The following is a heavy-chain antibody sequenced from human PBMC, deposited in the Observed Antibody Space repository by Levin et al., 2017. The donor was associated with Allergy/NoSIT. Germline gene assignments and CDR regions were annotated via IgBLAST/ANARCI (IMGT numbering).Heavy chain of an antibody. CDR3: ARAQIYGSGGYYKATSGGYYYMDG. CDR1: GYTFTGYY. CDR2: INPNSGGT. Sequence: ASVKVSCKASGYTFTGYYMHWVRQAPGQGLEWMGRINPNSGGTNYAQKFQGRVTMNRDTSISTAYMELSRLRSDDTAVYYCARAQIYGSGGYYKATSGGYYYMDGWGKGTPVTVSS. D-gene: IGHD3-10*01. J-gene: IGHJ6*03. V-gene: IGHV1-2*06.